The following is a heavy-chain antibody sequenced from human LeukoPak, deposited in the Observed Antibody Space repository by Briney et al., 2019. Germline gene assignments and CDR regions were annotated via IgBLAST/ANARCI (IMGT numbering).Heavy chain of an antibody. CDR3: ARGGSYGSGSYYRMTRDFDY. Sequence: SETLSLACAVYGGSFSGYYWSWIRQPPGKGLEWIGYIYYSGSTNYNPSLKSRVTISVDTSKNQFSLKLSSVTAADTAVYYCARGGSYGSGSYYRMTRDFDYWGQGTLVTVSS. CDR1: GGSFSGYY. CDR2: IYYSGST. J-gene: IGHJ4*02. V-gene: IGHV4-59*01. D-gene: IGHD3-10*01.